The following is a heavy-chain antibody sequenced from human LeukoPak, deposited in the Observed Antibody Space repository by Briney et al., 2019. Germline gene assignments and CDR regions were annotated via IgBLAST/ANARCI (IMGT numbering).Heavy chain of an antibody. CDR1: GYTFDDFG. D-gene: IGHD3-22*01. J-gene: IGHJ4*02. V-gene: IGHV3-20*04. CDR3: ARPADITMILPRDFGY. Sequence: PGGSLRLSCAASGYTFDDFGMSWVRQTPGKGLEWVSSVNWNGGRTVYSESVKGRFTISRDNAKNSPYLQMNSLRAEDTALYYCARPADITMILPRDFGYWGQGTLVTVSS. CDR2: VNWNGGRT.